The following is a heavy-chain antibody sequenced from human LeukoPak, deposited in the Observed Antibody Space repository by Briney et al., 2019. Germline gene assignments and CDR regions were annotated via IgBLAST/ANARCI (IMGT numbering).Heavy chain of an antibody. CDR3: ASQVVVAARGIWFDP. D-gene: IGHD2-15*01. V-gene: IGHV4-59*12. J-gene: IGHJ5*02. CDR2: IYYSQST. CDR1: GGSISSYY. Sequence: RASETLSLTCSVSGGSISSYYWSWLRQPPAKGLEGIGYIYYSQSTNHTPSLKSRVTIAVVTSKNQFSLKLRSVTAADTAVYYCASQVVVAARGIWFDPWGQGALITVSS.